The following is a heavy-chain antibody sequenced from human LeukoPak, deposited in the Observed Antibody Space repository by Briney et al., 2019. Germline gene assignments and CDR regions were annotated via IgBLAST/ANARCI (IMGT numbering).Heavy chain of an antibody. D-gene: IGHD1-26*01. Sequence: SGGSLRLYCAAPGFTFSSYGMHWVRQAPGMGLEGMAFMRYDGSNKYYADSVKGRFTIFRDNSKNTLYPQMNSVRADDTAVSYCAKEWQWQLLIVDSWGQGSLVTVSS. CDR3: AKEWQWQLLIVDS. J-gene: IGHJ4*02. CDR1: GFTFSSYG. CDR2: MRYDGSNK. V-gene: IGHV3-30*02.